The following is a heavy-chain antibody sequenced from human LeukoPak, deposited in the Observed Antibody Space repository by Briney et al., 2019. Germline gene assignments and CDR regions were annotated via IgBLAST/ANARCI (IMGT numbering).Heavy chain of an antibody. CDR1: GFTFGSYA. D-gene: IGHD5-12*01. J-gene: IGHJ4*02. CDR2: ISGSGGST. V-gene: IGHV3-23*01. CDR3: AKQRGRRWLPDAPYYFDY. Sequence: GGSLRLSWAASGFTFGSYARSGVGQPPGKGLEGASAISGSGGSTYYADSVKGRFTISRDNSKNTLYLQMNSLRAEDTAVYYCAKQRGRRWLPDAPYYFDYWGQGTLVTVSS.